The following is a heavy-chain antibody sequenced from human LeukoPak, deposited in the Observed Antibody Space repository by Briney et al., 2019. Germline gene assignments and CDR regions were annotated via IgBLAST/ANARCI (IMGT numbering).Heavy chain of an antibody. D-gene: IGHD3-22*01. CDR3: ARDSGYGFDI. J-gene: IGHJ3*02. Sequence: GGSLRLSCAASGFTFSSYGMHWVRQAPGKGLEWVALISYDGSHKYYADSVKGRFTISRDNSKNTLYLQMNSLRDEDTAVYYCARDSGYGFDIWGQGTKVTVSS. CDR1: GFTFSSYG. CDR2: ISYDGSHK. V-gene: IGHV3-30*03.